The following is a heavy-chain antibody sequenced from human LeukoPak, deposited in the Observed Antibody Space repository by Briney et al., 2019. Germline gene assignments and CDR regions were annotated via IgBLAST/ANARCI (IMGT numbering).Heavy chain of an antibody. CDR3: ARSYSSSWYYFDY. J-gene: IGHJ4*02. V-gene: IGHV5-51*01. CDR2: IYLGDSDT. D-gene: IGHD6-13*01. CDR1: GYTFTSYW. Sequence: GESLKISCKGSGYTFTSYWIGWVRQMPGKGLEWMGIIYLGDSDTRYSPSFQGQVTISADKSISTAYLQWSSLKASDTAMYYCARSYSSSWYYFDYWGQGTLVTVSS.